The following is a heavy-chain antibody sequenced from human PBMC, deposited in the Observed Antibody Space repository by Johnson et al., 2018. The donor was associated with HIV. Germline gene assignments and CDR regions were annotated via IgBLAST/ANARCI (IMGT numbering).Heavy chain of an antibody. Sequence: VQLLESGGGLVQPGGSLRLSCAASGFSFGDYWMTWVRQAPGKGLEWVANIKDGGSEIYYGDAVKGRFTVSRDNTRKSLCLQMDSLRAEDTAVYCCAIEGVGTTCPFDIWGQGTMVTFSS. V-gene: IGHV3-7*05. D-gene: IGHD1-26*01. CDR1: GFSFGDYW. CDR2: IKDGGSEI. CDR3: AIEGVGTTCPFDI. J-gene: IGHJ3*02.